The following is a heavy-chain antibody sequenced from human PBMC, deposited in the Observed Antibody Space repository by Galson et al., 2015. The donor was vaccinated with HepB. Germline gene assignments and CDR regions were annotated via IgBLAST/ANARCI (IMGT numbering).Heavy chain of an antibody. J-gene: IGHJ6*02. CDR1: GFTFSSYS. Sequence: SLRLSCAASGFTFSSYSMNWVRQAPGKGLEWVSSISSSSSYIYYADSVKGRFTISRDNAKNSLYLQMNSLRAEDTAVCYCARGKGLVDGMDVWGQGTTVTVSS. CDR2: ISSSSSYI. CDR3: ARGKGLVDGMDV. V-gene: IGHV3-21*01. D-gene: IGHD3-10*01.